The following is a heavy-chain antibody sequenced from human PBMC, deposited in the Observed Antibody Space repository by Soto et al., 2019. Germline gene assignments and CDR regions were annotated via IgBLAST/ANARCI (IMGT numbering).Heavy chain of an antibody. D-gene: IGHD3-3*01. J-gene: IGHJ4*02. CDR2: ISWNSGSL. V-gene: IGHV3-9*01. CDR1: GFTFDDYA. Sequence: EVQLVQSGGGLVQPGESLRRSCVTSGFTFDDYAMHWVRQRPGKGLEWVSGISWNSGSLVYADSVKGRFTISRENAKNSLYLQMDSLTVEDTALYYCARVWGGRCSDFWGQGTLVTVSS. CDR3: ARVWGGRCSDF.